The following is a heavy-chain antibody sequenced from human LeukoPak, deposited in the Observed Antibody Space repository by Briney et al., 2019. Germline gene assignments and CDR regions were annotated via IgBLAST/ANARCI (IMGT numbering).Heavy chain of an antibody. J-gene: IGHJ6*02. D-gene: IGHD2-2*01. CDR3: VRPKHSSTSWLHYGMDV. CDR2: IYSDGST. V-gene: IGHV3-66*04. Sequence: GGSLRLSCAASGFTVSSNYLSWVRQAPGKGLEWVSLIYSDGSTYYADSVRGRFTISRDNSKNTVYLQMNSLRAEDTAVFYCVRPKHSSTSWLHYGMDVWGQGTMVTVSS. CDR1: GFTVSSNY.